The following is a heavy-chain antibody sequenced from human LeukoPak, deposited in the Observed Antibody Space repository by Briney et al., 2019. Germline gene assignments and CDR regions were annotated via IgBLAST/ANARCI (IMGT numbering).Heavy chain of an antibody. Sequence: PSETLSLTCAVYGGSFSGYYSGWIRQPPGKGLGWIGEINHSGRTNYNPSLKSRVTISVDTSKNQFSLKLSSVTAADTAVYYCARDCMVRGVRNWFDPWSQGTLVTVSS. V-gene: IGHV4-34*01. D-gene: IGHD3-10*01. J-gene: IGHJ5*02. CDR2: INHSGRT. CDR1: GGSFSGYY. CDR3: ARDCMVRGVRNWFDP.